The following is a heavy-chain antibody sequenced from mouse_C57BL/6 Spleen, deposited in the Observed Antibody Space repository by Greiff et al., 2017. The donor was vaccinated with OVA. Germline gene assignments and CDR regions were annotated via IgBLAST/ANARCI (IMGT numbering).Heavy chain of an antibody. CDR2: ISNKANGYTT. V-gene: IGHV7-3*01. J-gene: IGHJ4*01. CDR3: ARWRVDYAMDY. CDR1: GFTFTDYY. Sequence: EVMLVESGGGLVQPGGSLSLSCAASGFTFTDYYMSWVRQPPGKALEWLGFISNKANGYTTKSSASVKGRFTISRDNSPSILYLQMNALRAEDSATYYCARWRVDYAMDYWGQGTSVTVSS.